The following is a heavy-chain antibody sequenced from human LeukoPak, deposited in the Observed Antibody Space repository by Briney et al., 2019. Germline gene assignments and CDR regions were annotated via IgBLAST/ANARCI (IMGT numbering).Heavy chain of an antibody. V-gene: IGHV4-59*08. CDR2: IYYSGST. J-gene: IGHJ6*03. CDR1: GGSISSYY. D-gene: IGHD2-2*02. CDR3: ARGMVVPAAIRGYYYYYMDV. Sequence: SETLSLTCTVSGGSISSYYWSWIRQPPGKGLEWIGYIYYSGSTNYNPSLKSRVTISVDTSKNQFSLKLSSVTAADTAVYYCARGMVVPAAIRGYYYYYMDVWGKGTTVTVSS.